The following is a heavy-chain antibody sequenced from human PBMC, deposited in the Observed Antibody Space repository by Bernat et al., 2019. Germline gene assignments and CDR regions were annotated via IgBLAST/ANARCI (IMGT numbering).Heavy chain of an antibody. V-gene: IGHV3-23*01. J-gene: IGHJ2*01. Sequence: EVQLLESGGGLVQPGGTLRLSCAASGFTFSSYAMSWVRQAPGKGLEWVSAISSSGGSTYYADSVKGRFTISRDNSKSTLYLQMNSLRAEDTAVYYCAKNPPRYCSGGSCYSYWYFDLWGRGTLVTVSS. CDR3: AKNPPRYCSGGSCYSYWYFDL. CDR1: GFTFSSYA. CDR2: ISSSGGST. D-gene: IGHD2-15*01.